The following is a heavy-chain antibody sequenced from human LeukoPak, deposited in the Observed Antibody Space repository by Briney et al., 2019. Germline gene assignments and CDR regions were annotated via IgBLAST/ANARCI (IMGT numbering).Heavy chain of an antibody. CDR3: ARDRSGWSVNWFDP. CDR1: GYTFTGYY. Sequence: ASVKVSCKASGYTFTGYYMHGVRQAPGQGLEWMGWINPNSGGTNYAQKFQGRVTMTRDTSISTAYMELSRLRSDDTAVYYCARDRSGWSVNWFDPWGQGTLVTVSS. D-gene: IGHD6-19*01. J-gene: IGHJ5*02. V-gene: IGHV1-2*02. CDR2: INPNSGGT.